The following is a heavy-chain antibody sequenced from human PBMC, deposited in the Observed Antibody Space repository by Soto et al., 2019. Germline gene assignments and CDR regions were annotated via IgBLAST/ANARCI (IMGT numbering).Heavy chain of an antibody. D-gene: IGHD6-19*01. V-gene: IGHV3-49*04. CDR2: IRSKAFGGTT. J-gene: IGHJ4*02. CDR1: GSTFGENA. CDR3: TRAGGSGWGYYFDY. Sequence: GGSLRLSCTASGSTFGENAMSWVRQAPGKGLEWVGFIRSKAFGGTTDYAASVKGRFTISRDDSKSIAYLQMNSLKTEDTAVYYCTRAGGSGWGYYFDYWGQGTLVTVSS.